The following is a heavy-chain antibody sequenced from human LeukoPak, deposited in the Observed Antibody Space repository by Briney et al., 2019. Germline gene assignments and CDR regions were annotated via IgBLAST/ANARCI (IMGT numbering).Heavy chain of an antibody. D-gene: IGHD5-18*01. CDR3: ARVDTAMVSGDY. CDR2: IYYTGST. V-gene: IGHV4-30-4*01. Sequence: SETLSLTCTVSGGSISSGEYYWSWIRQPPGKGLEWIGYIYYTGSTYYNPSLKSRVTISVDTSKNQFSLKLSSVTAADTAVYYCARVDTAMVSGDYWGQGTLVTVSS. J-gene: IGHJ4*02. CDR1: GGSISSGEYY.